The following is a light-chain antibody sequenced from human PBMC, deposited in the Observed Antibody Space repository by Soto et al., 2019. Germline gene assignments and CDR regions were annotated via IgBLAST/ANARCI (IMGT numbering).Light chain of an antibody. CDR2: EGN. CDR1: SSDIGSYNL. CDR3: CSFAGSSTLFV. J-gene: IGLJ1*01. Sequence: QSVLTQPASVSGSPGQSITISCTGTSSDIGSYNLVSWYQHHPGKAPKLMIYEGNKRPSGVSNRFSGSKSGNTASLTISGLQTEDEANYYCCSFAGSSTLFVFGTGTKLTVL. V-gene: IGLV2-23*03.